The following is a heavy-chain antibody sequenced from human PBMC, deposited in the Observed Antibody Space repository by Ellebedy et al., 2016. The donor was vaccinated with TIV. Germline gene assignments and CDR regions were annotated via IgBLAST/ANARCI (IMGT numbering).Heavy chain of an antibody. V-gene: IGHV3-23*01. Sequence: PGGSLRLSCEASGFTFSSYAMSWVRQAPGKGLEWVSAISGSGDRTYYVDSVKGRFTISRDNSKNTRYLQMNSLRAEDTAVYYCAKDRYGDYVVYFDYWGQGALVTVSS. J-gene: IGHJ4*02. D-gene: IGHD4-17*01. CDR3: AKDRYGDYVVYFDY. CDR1: GFTFSSYA. CDR2: ISGSGDRT.